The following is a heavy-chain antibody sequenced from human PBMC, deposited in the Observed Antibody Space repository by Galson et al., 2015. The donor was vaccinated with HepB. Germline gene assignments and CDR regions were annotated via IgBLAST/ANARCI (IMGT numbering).Heavy chain of an antibody. Sequence: SLRLSCAASGFTFSTYTMSWVRQAPGRGLEWVSDISGSGAGTYYADSVKGRFTISRDNSKNTLYLQMSSLRAGDTAVYYCARKGGDILTGYYLDYWGQGTLVTVS. V-gene: IGHV3-23*01. D-gene: IGHD3-9*01. J-gene: IGHJ4*02. CDR1: GFTFSTYT. CDR2: ISGSGAGT. CDR3: ARKGGDILTGYYLDY.